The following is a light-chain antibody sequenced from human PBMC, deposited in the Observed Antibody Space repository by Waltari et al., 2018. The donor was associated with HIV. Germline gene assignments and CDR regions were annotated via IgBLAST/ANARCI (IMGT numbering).Light chain of an antibody. J-gene: IGLJ2*01. V-gene: IGLV2-23*02. CDR2: EVN. CDR3: CSYAGSSTFVV. Sequence: QSALTQPASVPGSPGQPITISCSGTSSDVGSYNLVSCYQQHPGKAPKLMIYEVNKRPSGVSNRFSGSKSGNTASLTISGLQAEDEADYYCCSYAGSSTFVVFGGGTKLTVL. CDR1: SSDVGSYNL.